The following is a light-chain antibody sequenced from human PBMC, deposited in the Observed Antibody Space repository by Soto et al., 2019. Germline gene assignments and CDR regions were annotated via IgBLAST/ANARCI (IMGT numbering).Light chain of an antibody. CDR2: GAS. CDR1: QSVNSN. V-gene: IGKV3-20*01. J-gene: IGKJ2*01. CDR3: QQYGNSPPNT. Sequence: EIVMTQSPATLSVSPGERATLSCRASQSVNSNLAWYQQKPGQAPRVLIYGASSRATGIPDRFSGSGSGTEFTLTISRLEPEDFAVYFCQQYGNSPPNTFGQGTKVDIK.